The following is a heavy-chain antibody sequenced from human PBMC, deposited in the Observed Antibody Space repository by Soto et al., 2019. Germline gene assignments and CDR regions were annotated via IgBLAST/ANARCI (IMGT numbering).Heavy chain of an antibody. CDR2: INHSGST. J-gene: IGHJ6*02. CDR3: ARGPYSSGWYYYYGMDV. CDR1: GGSISSYY. Sequence: SETLSLTCTVSGGSISSYYWSWIRQPPGKGLEWIGEINHSGSTNYNPSLKSRVTISVDTSKNQFSLKLSSVTAADTAVYYCARGPYSSGWYYYYGMDVWGQGTTVTVSS. D-gene: IGHD6-19*01. V-gene: IGHV4-34*01.